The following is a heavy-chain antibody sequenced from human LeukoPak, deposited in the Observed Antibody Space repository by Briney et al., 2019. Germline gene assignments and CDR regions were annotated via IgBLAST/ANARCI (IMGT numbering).Heavy chain of an antibody. Sequence: QPGGSLRLSCAASGFTFSSYWMHWVRQAPGKWLVWVSRINSDGSSTSYADSVKGRFTISRDNAKNTLYLQMNSLRAEDTAVYYCARTVYSGSYYNYWGQGTLLTVSS. CDR3: ARTVYSGSYYNY. CDR2: INSDGSST. D-gene: IGHD1-26*01. J-gene: IGHJ4*02. CDR1: GFTFSSYW. V-gene: IGHV3-74*01.